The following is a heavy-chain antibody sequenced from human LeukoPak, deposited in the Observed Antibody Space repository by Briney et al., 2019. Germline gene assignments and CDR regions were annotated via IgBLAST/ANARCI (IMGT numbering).Heavy chain of an antibody. CDR3: ARAALLYYYDSSGTGNAFDI. CDR1: GGSISSGSYY. V-gene: IGHV4-61*02. Sequence: PSETLSLTCTVSGGSISSGSYYWSWIRQPAGKGLEWIGRIYTSGSTNYNPSLKSRVTISVDTSKNQFSLKLSSVTAADTAVYYCARAALLYYYDSSGTGNAFDIWGQGTMVTASS. J-gene: IGHJ3*02. CDR2: IYTSGST. D-gene: IGHD3-22*01.